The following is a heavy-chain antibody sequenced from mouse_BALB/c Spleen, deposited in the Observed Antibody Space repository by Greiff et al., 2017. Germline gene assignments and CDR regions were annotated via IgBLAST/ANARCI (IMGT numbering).Heavy chain of an antibody. CDR1: GYAFSSSW. CDR2: IYPGDGDT. D-gene: IGHD1-2*01. CDR3: ARPRGSDYGTGFAY. Sequence: QVQLQQSGPELVKPGASVKISCKASGYAFSSSWMNWVKQRPGQGLEWIGRIYPGDGDTNYNGKFKGKATLTADKSSSTAYMQLSSLTSVDSAVYFCARPRGSDYGTGFAYWGQGTLVTVSA. J-gene: IGHJ3*01. V-gene: IGHV1-82*01.